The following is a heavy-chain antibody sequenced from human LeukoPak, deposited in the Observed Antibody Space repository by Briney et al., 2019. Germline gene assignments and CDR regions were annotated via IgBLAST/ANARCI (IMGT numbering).Heavy chain of an antibody. Sequence: SQTLSLTCAVSGGSISSGDYSWIWVRQPPGKGLEWIGYIYHTGGTFYNPSLKSRVTMSADRSKNQFSLKLSSVTAADTAVYYCARDHSVTGYWYFDLWGRGTLVTVSS. CDR2: IYHTGGT. J-gene: IGHJ2*01. CDR3: ARDHSVTGYWYFDL. D-gene: IGHD2-21*02. CDR1: GGSISSGDYS. V-gene: IGHV4-30-2*01.